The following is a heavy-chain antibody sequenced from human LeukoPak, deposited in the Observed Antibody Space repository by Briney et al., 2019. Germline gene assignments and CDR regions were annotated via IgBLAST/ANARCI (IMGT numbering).Heavy chain of an antibody. J-gene: IGHJ3*02. Sequence: GGSLRLSCAASGFTVSSNYMSWVRQAPGKGLEWVSVIYSGGTTYYADSVKGRFTISRDNSNNTLYLQMNSPRADDTAVYYCARGPVTKFEIWGQGTIHTVSS. CDR2: IYSGGTT. D-gene: IGHD4-17*01. V-gene: IGHV3-53*01. CDR3: ARGPVTKFEI. CDR1: GFTVSSNY.